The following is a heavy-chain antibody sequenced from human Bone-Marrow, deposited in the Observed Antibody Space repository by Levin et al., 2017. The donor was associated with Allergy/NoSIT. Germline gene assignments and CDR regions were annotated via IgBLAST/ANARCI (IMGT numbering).Heavy chain of an antibody. CDR1: GFTFNNYG. D-gene: IGHD3-10*01. V-gene: IGHV3-30*18. CDR3: VKKRDFFGSGSPDFDS. CDR2: ISYDATEK. J-gene: IGHJ4*02. Sequence: PGESLKISCAASGFTFNNYGLHWVRQAPGKGLEWVAGISYDATEKDYLPSVKGRFTISRDNSLKSIFLQMNGLTADDAALYYCVKKRDFFGSGSPDFDSWGQGTLVTVSS.